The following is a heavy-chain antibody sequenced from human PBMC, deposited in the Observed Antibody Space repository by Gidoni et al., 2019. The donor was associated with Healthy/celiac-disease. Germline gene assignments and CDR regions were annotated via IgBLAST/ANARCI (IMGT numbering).Heavy chain of an antibody. J-gene: IGHJ5*02. V-gene: IGHV4-59*01. D-gene: IGHD2-15*01. CDR2: IYYSGST. CDR3: ARDRISRGFDP. Sequence: QVQLQESGPGLVKPSETLSLTCTVSGGSISSYYWSWIRQPPGKGLEWIGYIYYSGSTNYNPSLKSRVTISVDTSKNQFSLKLSSVTAADTAVYYCARDRISRGFDPWGQGTLVTVSS. CDR1: GGSISSYY.